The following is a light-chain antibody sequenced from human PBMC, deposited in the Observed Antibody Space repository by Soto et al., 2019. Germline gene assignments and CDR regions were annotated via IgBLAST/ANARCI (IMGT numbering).Light chain of an antibody. J-gene: IGKJ1*01. Sequence: EIVLTQSPGTLSLSPGERATLSCRASQSVSSSYFAWYQQKPGQSPRLLIAGASSRAAGIPDRCSGSGSGTDFTLTISRLEPEDFAVYYCQQYGSSPRTFGQGTRVEIK. CDR3: QQYGSSPRT. CDR2: GAS. CDR1: QSVSSSY. V-gene: IGKV3-20*01.